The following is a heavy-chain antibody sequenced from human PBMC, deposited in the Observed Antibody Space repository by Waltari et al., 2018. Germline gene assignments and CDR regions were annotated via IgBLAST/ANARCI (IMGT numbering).Heavy chain of an antibody. V-gene: IGHV3-23*04. CDR3: VPGSNHIA. D-gene: IGHD3-10*01. J-gene: IGHJ5*02. CDR2: IRGSDSRT. Sequence: EVQLVESGGGLVQPGGSLRLSCAASGFTFSSYAMSWVRQAPGKVREGVAGIRGSDSRTLYADSVKGRFTISRDNSKNTLYLQMNSLRAEDTAVYYCVPGSNHIALGQGTLVTVSS. CDR1: GFTFSSYA.